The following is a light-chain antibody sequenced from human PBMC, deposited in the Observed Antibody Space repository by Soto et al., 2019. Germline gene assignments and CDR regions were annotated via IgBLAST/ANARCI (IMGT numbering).Light chain of an antibody. CDR3: QSYESSLSGWV. CDR1: SSNIGAAYD. V-gene: IGLV1-40*01. CDR2: GNN. J-gene: IGLJ3*02. Sequence: QSVLTQPPSVSGAPGQKVTISCTRSSSNIGAAYDVHWYQHLPGTAPKLLIYGNNNRPSGVPDRFSGSKSGTSASLAITGLQAEEEADYYCQSYESSLSGWVFGGGTKLTVL.